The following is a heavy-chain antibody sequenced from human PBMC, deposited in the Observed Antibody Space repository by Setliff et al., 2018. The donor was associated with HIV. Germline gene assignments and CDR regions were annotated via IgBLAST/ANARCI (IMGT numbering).Heavy chain of an antibody. CDR3: ARRNYYDSSDYHA. J-gene: IGHJ5*02. Sequence: PSETLSLTCIVSGGSVSSNNYYWGWIRQPPGMGLEWIGSIYNSGRTYYNPSLKSRVTISVDTSENQFSLRLSSVTAADTAVYYCARRNYYDSSDYHAWGQGALVTVSS. V-gene: IGHV4-39*01. D-gene: IGHD3-22*01. CDR1: GGSVSSNNYY. CDR2: IYNSGRT.